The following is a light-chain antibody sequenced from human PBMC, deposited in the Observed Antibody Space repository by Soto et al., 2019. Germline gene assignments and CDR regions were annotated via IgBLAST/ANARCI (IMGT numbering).Light chain of an antibody. J-gene: IGKJ1*01. V-gene: IGKV3-11*01. Sequence: EIVLTQSPATLSLSPGERATLSCRASQSVSTYLAWYQQKPGQAPRLLIYDASTRATGIPVRFSGSGSGTAFTLTITSLEPEDFGVYYCQQRSNWPPTWTFGQGTKVDIK. CDR1: QSVSTY. CDR2: DAS. CDR3: QQRSNWPPTWT.